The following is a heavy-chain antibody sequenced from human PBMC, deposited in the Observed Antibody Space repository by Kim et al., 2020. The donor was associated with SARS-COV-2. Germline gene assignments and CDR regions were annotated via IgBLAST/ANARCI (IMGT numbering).Heavy chain of an antibody. D-gene: IGHD3-3*01. CDR1: GYTFTGYY. J-gene: IGHJ3*02. V-gene: IGHV1-2*02. CDR2: INPNSGGT. CDR3: ARDFSWSRVVHDAFDI. Sequence: ASVKVSCKASGYTFTGYYMHWVRQAPGQGLEWMGWINPNSGGTNYAQKFQGRVTMTRDTSISTAYMELSRLRSDDTAVYYCARDFSWSRVVHDAFDIWGQGTMVTVSS.